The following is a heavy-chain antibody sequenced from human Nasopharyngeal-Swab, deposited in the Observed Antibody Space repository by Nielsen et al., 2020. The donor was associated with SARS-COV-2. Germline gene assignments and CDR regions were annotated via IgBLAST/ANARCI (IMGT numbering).Heavy chain of an antibody. D-gene: IGHD5-18*01. J-gene: IGHJ3*02. CDR1: GFTVNSNF. CDR2: IYSSGGT. CDR3: ARDGYSYDDAFDI. Sequence: GESLKISCVASGFTVNSNFMTWVRQAPGKGLEWVSLIYSSGGTHYADSVRGRFTISRDNSNNTLYLQMNSLRPDDTAVYYCARDGYSYDDAFDIWGQGTLVTVSS. V-gene: IGHV3-66*03.